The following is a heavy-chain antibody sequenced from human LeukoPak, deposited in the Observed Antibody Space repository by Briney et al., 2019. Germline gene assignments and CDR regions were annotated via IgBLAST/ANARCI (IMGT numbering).Heavy chain of an antibody. D-gene: IGHD2-2*01. CDR2: ISSDSNYI. CDR1: GFTFSSYS. Sequence: KAGGSLRLSCAASGFTFSSYSINWVRQAPGKGLEWVSSISSDSNYIFYADSVQGRFTISRDNAENSLFLQMNSLRAEDTAVYYCASRYCTSTNCYAFDIWGQGTMVTVSS. J-gene: IGHJ3*02. CDR3: ASRYCTSTNCYAFDI. V-gene: IGHV3-21*01.